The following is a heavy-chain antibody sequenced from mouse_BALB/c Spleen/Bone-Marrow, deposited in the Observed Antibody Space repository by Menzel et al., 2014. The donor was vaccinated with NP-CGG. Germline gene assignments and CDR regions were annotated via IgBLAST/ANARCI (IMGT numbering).Heavy chain of an antibody. V-gene: IGHV7-3*02. J-gene: IGHJ2*01. CDR1: GFTFTDYY. CDR3: ARFFNWGLDY. D-gene: IGHD4-1*01. Sequence: EVKLMESGGGLVQPGGSLRLSCATSGFTFTDYYMSWVRQPPGKALEWLGFIRNKANGYTTEYSASVKGRFTISRDNSQSILYLQMNPLRAEDSATYYCARFFNWGLDYWGQGTTLTVSS. CDR2: IRNKANGYTT.